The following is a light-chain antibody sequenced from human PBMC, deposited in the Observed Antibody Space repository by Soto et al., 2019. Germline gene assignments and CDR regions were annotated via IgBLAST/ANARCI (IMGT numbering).Light chain of an antibody. CDR1: QSVTSSY. V-gene: IGKV3D-20*02. J-gene: IGKJ1*01. CDR3: QQRSNWPQT. CDR2: GAS. Sequence: EIVLTQSPGTLSLSPGERATLSCRASQSVTSSYLAWYQQKPGQAPRLLIYGASSRATGIPDRFSGSGSGTDFTLTINRLEPEDFAVYYCQQRSNWPQTFGQGTKVDIK.